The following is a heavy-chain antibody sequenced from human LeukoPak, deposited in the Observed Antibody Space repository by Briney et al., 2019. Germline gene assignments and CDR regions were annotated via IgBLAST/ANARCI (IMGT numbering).Heavy chain of an antibody. Sequence: ASVKVSCKASGGTFSSYAISWVRQAPGQGLEWMGGIIPIFGTANYAQKFQGRVTITADESTSTAYMELSSLRSEDTAVYYCASNYIDTEYFQHWGQGTLVTVSS. CDR3: ASNYIDTEYFQH. J-gene: IGHJ1*01. V-gene: IGHV1-69*13. CDR1: GGTFSSYA. D-gene: IGHD4-11*01. CDR2: IIPIFGTA.